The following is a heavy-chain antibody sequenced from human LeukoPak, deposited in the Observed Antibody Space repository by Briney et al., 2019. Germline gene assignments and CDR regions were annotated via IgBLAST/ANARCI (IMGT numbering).Heavy chain of an antibody. Sequence: SETLSLTCTVSGGSISSYYWGWIRQPPGKGLKWIGSIYYSGSTYYNPSLKSRVTISVDTSKNQFSLKLSSVTAADTAVYYCATIVATIDDYYMDVWGKGTTVTISS. CDR2: IYYSGST. CDR3: ATIVATIDDYYMDV. J-gene: IGHJ6*03. D-gene: IGHD5-12*01. CDR1: GGSISSYY. V-gene: IGHV4-39*01.